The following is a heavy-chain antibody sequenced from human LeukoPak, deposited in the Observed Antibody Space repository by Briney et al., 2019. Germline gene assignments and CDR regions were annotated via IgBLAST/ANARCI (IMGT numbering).Heavy chain of an antibody. Sequence: SETLSLTCTVSGYSISSGYYWGWIRQPPGKGLEWIGSIYHSGSTYYNPSLKSRVTISVDTSKNQFSLKLSSVTAADTAVYYCASGQLCPDYWGQGTLVTVSS. J-gene: IGHJ4*02. V-gene: IGHV4-38-2*02. CDR3: ASGQLCPDY. CDR2: IYHSGST. CDR1: GYSISSGYY. D-gene: IGHD5-18*01.